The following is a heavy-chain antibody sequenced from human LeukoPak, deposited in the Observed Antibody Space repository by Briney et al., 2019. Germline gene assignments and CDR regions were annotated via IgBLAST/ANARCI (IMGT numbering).Heavy chain of an antibody. J-gene: IGHJ4*02. V-gene: IGHV3-30*02. CDR2: IWYDGSNK. D-gene: IGHD6-19*01. Sequence: PGGSLRLSCAASGFTFSSYGMHWVRQAPGKGLEWVAVIWYDGSNKYYADSVKGRFTISRDNSKNTLYLQMNSLRAEDTAVYYCAKDRSGYSSGWKQGVDYWGQGTLVTVSS. CDR3: AKDRSGYSSGWKQGVDY. CDR1: GFTFSSYG.